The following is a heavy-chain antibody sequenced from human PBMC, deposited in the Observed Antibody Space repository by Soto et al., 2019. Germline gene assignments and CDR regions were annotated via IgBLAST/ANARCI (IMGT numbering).Heavy chain of an antibody. D-gene: IGHD1-1*01. V-gene: IGHV3-23*01. CDR1: GFTLSTYA. Sequence: EVQLLESGGGLVQPGGSLRLSCVASGFTLSTYAMSWVRQAPGKGLEWVSGITGSGGSTYYADSVKGRFTISRDNPKRTVSLHLTSLRAEDTAVYYLVKHRGTPSGAFDIWGQGTMVTVSS. CDR2: ITGSGGST. J-gene: IGHJ3*02. CDR3: VKHRGTPSGAFDI.